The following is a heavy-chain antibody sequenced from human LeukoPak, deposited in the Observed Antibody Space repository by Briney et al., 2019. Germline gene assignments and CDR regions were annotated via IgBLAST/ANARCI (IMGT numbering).Heavy chain of an antibody. D-gene: IGHD3-10*01. J-gene: IGHJ4*02. CDR3: AKLLLWFGESLDY. Sequence: GGSLRLSCAASGFTFSSYGMHWVRQAPGKGLEWVAFIRYDGSNKYYADSVKGRFTISRDNSKNTLYLQMNSLRAEDTAVYYCAKLLLWFGESLDYWGQGTLVTVSS. V-gene: IGHV3-30*02. CDR2: IRYDGSNK. CDR1: GFTFSSYG.